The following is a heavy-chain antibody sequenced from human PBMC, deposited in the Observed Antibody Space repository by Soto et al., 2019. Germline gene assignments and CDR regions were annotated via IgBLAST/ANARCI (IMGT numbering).Heavy chain of an antibody. J-gene: IGHJ6*02. CDR2: INPNSGGT. Sequence: GASVKVPCKASGYTFTGYYMHWVRQAPGQGLEWMGWINPNSGGTNYAQKFQGWVTMTRDTSISTAYMELSRLRSDDTAVYYCAREGRSSSPYYYYGMDVWGQGTTVTVSS. V-gene: IGHV1-2*04. D-gene: IGHD6-6*01. CDR3: AREGRSSSPYYYYGMDV. CDR1: GYTFTGYY.